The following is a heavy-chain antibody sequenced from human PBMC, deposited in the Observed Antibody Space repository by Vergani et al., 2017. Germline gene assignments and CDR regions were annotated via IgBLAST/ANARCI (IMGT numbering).Heavy chain of an antibody. CDR1: GFTFSSYA. J-gene: IGHJ5*02. Sequence: EVQLLESGGGLVQPGGSLRLSCAASGFTFSSYAMSWVRQAPGKGLEWVSAISGSGGSTYYADSVKGRFTISRDNSKNTLYLQMNSLRAEGTAVYYCARSSIAAQAPYWFDPWGQGTLVTVSS. V-gene: IGHV3-23*01. CDR2: ISGSGGST. CDR3: ARSSIAAQAPYWFDP. D-gene: IGHD6-6*01.